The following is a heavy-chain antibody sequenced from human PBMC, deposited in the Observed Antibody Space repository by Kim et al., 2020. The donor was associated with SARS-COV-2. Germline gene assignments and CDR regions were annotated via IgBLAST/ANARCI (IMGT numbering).Heavy chain of an antibody. V-gene: IGHV3-74*01. J-gene: IGHJ6*02. CDR3: ARGNHHGMDV. CDR1: GFPFSSYW. Sequence: GGSLRLSCAASGFPFSSYWMHWVRQAPGKGLVWVSRITGDGSGTIFADSVKGRSTISRDNAKNTLYLQMNSLRAEDTAVYYCARGNHHGMDVWGQGTTVT. D-gene: IGHD1-1*01. CDR2: ITGDGSGT.